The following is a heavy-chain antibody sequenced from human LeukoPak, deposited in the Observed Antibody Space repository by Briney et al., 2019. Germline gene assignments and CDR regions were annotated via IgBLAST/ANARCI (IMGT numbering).Heavy chain of an antibody. CDR2: INHSGST. CDR3: ATCIAAAGTAWFDP. J-gene: IGHJ5*02. D-gene: IGHD6-13*01. CDR1: GGSFSGYY. V-gene: IGHV4-34*01. Sequence: PSETLSLTCAVYGGSFSGYYWSWIRQPPGKGLEWIGEINHSGSTNYNPSLKSRVTISVDTSKNQFSLKLSSVTAADTAVYYCATCIAAAGTAWFDPRGQGTLVTVSS.